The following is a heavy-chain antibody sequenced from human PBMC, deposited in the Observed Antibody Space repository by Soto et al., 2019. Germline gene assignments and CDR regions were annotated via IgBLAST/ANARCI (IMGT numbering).Heavy chain of an antibody. J-gene: IGHJ4*02. V-gene: IGHV4-59*01. D-gene: IGHD1-26*01. Sequence: SETLSLTCTVSGASISSFYWAWIRQPPGKGLEWVGYIYYSGGTTYNPSLKRRITISVDTSQNQFSLNLTPVSAADTPVYYCPTARRVVGATKNFDSWGQEPVVTVPS. CDR1: GASISSFY. CDR3: PTARRVVGATKNFDS. CDR2: IYYSGGT.